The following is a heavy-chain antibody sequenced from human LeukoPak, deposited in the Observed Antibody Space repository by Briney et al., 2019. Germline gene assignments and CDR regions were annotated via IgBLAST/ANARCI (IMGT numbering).Heavy chain of an antibody. CDR3: ARDFGSSSAWYEFDY. CDR1: GYTFTGSY. D-gene: IGHD6-19*01. CDR2: INPDSGVT. Sequence: ASVKVSCKASGYTFTGSYIHWVRQAPGQGLEWMGWINPDSGVTKYAQNFQGRVTMTRDTSISTASMEMRSLKSGDTAVYYCARDFGSSSAWYEFDYWGQGTLVTVSS. J-gene: IGHJ4*02. V-gene: IGHV1-2*02.